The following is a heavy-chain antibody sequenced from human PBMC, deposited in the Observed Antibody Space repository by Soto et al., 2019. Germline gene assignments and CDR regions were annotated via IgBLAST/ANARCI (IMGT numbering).Heavy chain of an antibody. CDR1: GFTFSRYA. CDR2: ISRDGTNK. CDR3: ARSRSGAVADSFDF. J-gene: IGHJ4*02. Sequence: QGQVVESGGGVVQPGRSLRLSCAASGFTFSRYAIHWVRQAPGKGLEWVAVISRDGTNKYYVDSVKGRFTISRDNSRNTLYLQMNSLRHEDAAVYYCARSRSGAVADSFDFWGQGTLVTVSS. D-gene: IGHD3-10*01. V-gene: IGHV3-30*04.